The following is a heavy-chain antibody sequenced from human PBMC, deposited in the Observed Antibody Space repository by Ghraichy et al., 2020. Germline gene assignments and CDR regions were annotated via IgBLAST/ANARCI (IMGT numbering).Heavy chain of an antibody. CDR3: AREPTTVVTEGYYFDY. D-gene: IGHD4-23*01. Sequence: LSLTCAASGFTFSSYSMNWVRQAPGKGLEWVSSISSSSSYIYYADSVKGRFTISRDNAKNSLYLQMNSLRAEDTAVYYCAREPTTVVTEGYYFDYWGQGTLVTVSS. J-gene: IGHJ4*02. CDR1: GFTFSSYS. V-gene: IGHV3-21*01. CDR2: ISSSSSYI.